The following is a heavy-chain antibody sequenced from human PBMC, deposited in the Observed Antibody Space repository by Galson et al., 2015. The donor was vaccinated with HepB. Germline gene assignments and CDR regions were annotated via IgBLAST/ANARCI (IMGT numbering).Heavy chain of an antibody. Sequence: SLRLSCAASGFTFSSYAMHWVRQAPGKGLEWVAVISYDGSNKYYADSVKGRFTISRDNSKNTLYLQMNSLRAEDTAVYYCARAEYYPARHGYFQHWGQGTLVTVSS. V-gene: IGHV3-30*04. CDR3: ARAEYYPARHGYFQH. CDR2: ISYDGSNK. CDR1: GFTFSSYA. D-gene: IGHD2/OR15-2a*01. J-gene: IGHJ1*01.